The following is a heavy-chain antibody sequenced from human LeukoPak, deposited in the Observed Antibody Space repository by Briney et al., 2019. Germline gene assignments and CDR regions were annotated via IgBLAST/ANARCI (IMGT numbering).Heavy chain of an antibody. J-gene: IGHJ4*02. Sequence: GGSLRLSCAASGFSSNSYWMHWARQAPGKGLVWVARINGDGSSINYADSVKGRFTISRDNAKNTLYLQMNSLRAEDTAVYYCAREGASSSFGYWGQGTLVTVSS. CDR2: INGDGSSI. CDR3: AREGASSSFGY. D-gene: IGHD6-13*01. V-gene: IGHV3-74*01. CDR1: GFSSNSYW.